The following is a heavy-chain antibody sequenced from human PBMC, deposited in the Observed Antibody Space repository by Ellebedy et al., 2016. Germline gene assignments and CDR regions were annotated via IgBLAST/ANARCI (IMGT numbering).Heavy chain of an antibody. D-gene: IGHD3-3*02. CDR1: RYTLTELS. V-gene: IGHV1-24*01. CDR2: FDPEDGET. CDR3: ATELALNDAFDI. Sequence: ASVKVSXKVSRYTLTELSMHWVRQAPGKGLEWMGGFDPEDGETIYAQKFQGRVTMTEDTSTDTAYMELSSLRSEDTAVYYCATELALNDAFDIWGQGTMVTVSS. J-gene: IGHJ3*02.